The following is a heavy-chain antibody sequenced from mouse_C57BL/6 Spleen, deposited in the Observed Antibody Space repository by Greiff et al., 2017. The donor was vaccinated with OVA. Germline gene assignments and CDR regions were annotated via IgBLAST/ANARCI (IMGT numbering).Heavy chain of an antibody. CDR1: GYSFTGYY. Sequence: VQLQQSGPELVKPGASVKISCKASGYSFTGYYMHWVKQSHGNILDWIGYIYPYNGVSSYNQKFKGKATLTVDKSSSTAYMELRSLTSEDSAVYYGASPHYYGSSYDYAMDYWGQGTSVTVSA. CDR3: ASPHYYGSSYDYAMDY. V-gene: IGHV1-31*01. D-gene: IGHD1-1*01. J-gene: IGHJ4*01. CDR2: IYPYNGVS.